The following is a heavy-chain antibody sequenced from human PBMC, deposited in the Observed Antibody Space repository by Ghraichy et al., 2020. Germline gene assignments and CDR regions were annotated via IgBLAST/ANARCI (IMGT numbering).Heavy chain of an antibody. Sequence: GGSLRLSCAASGFTFSSYWMHWVRQAPGKGLVWVSRINSDGSSTSYADSVKGRFTISRDNAKNTLYLQMNSLRAEDTAVYYCARGPYDIVGASTIDYWGQGTLVTVSS. V-gene: IGHV3-74*01. CDR2: INSDGSST. J-gene: IGHJ4*02. D-gene: IGHD1-26*01. CDR3: ARGPYDIVGASTIDY. CDR1: GFTFSSYW.